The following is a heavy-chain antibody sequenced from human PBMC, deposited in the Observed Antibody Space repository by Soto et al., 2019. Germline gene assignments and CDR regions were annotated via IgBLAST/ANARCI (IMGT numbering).Heavy chain of an antibody. CDR1: DVNSVNPSSC. J-gene: IGHJ5*01. CDR2: IHYSGST. D-gene: IGHD3-10*01. CDR3: ARLHYGSDSYYIAVYWFDS. V-gene: IGHV4-39*01. Sequence: SHRCSVADVNSVNPSSCLSRKKQPPGKGLEWIGSIHYSGSTYYNPSLKSRVTISVDTSKNQFSLKLSSVTAADTAVYYCARLHYGSDSYYIAVYWFDSWCQGILVSV.